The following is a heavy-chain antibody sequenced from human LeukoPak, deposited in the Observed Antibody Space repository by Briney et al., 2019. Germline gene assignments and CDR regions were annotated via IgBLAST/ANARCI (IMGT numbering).Heavy chain of an antibody. CDR3: ARQYSSSWGIYNWFDP. J-gene: IGHJ5*02. V-gene: IGHV4-34*01. CDR1: GGSFSGYY. Sequence: SETLSLTCAVSGGSFSGYYWYWIRQPPGKGLEWIGEINHGDSTNYNPSLKSRATLSVDTSKNQFSLKLSSVTAADTAVYYCARQYSSSWGIYNWFDPWGQGTLVTVSS. D-gene: IGHD6-13*01. CDR2: INHGDST.